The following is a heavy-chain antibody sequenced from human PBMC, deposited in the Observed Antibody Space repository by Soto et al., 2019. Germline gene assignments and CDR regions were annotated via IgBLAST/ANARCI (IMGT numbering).Heavy chain of an antibody. Sequence: QVQLQESGPGLVKPSETLSLTCTVSGASISRYYWSWIRQSPGKGLEWIVYMYYSGNANYNPSLRSRITISVDTSKNQFSLNLNSVTAADTAVYYCAREYPVHSAYFDYWGQGILVTVSS. J-gene: IGHJ4*02. CDR1: GASISRYY. D-gene: IGHD1-26*01. V-gene: IGHV4-59*01. CDR2: MYYSGNA. CDR3: AREYPVHSAYFDY.